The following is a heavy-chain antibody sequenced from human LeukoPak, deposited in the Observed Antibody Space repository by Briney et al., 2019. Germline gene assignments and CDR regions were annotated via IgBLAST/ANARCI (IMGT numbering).Heavy chain of an antibody. CDR1: GFTFSSYW. V-gene: IGHV3-7*04. CDR2: IKEDGSEK. D-gene: IGHD3-3*01. J-gene: IGHJ5*02. CDR3: ARGGDVLRFLEWSGNNWFDP. Sequence: GGSLRLSCAASGFTFSSYWMSWVRQAPGKGLEWVANIKEDGSEKYYVDSVKGRFTTSRDNAKNSLYLQMNSLRAEDTAVYYCARGGDVLRFLEWSGNNWFDPWGQGTLVTVSA.